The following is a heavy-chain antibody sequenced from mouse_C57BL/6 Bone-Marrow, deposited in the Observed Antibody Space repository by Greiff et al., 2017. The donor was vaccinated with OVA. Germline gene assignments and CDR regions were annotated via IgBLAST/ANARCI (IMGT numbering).Heavy chain of an antibody. CDR3: AREHYGSSYGVFYWYFDV. D-gene: IGHD1-1*01. CDR1: GYSFTDYN. J-gene: IGHJ1*03. CDR2: INPNYGTT. Sequence: EVQLQQSGPELVKPGASVKISCKASGYSFTDYNMNWVKQSNGKSLEWIGVINPNYGTTSYNQKFKGKATLTVDQSSSTAYMQLNSLTSEDSAVYYCAREHYGSSYGVFYWYFDVWGTGTTVTVSS. V-gene: IGHV1-39*01.